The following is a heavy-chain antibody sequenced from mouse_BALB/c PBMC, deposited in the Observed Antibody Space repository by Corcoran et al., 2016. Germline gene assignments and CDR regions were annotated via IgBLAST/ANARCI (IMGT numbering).Heavy chain of an antibody. V-gene: IGHV9-1*02. CDR2: INTYTGEP. Sequence: QIQLVQSGPELKKPGETVKISCKASGYTFTNYGMNWVKQAPGKGLKWMGWINTYTGEPTYADDFKGRFAFSLETSASTAYLQINNLKNEDMATYFCARWVTRYFDVWGAGTTVTVSS. D-gene: IGHD2-1*01. J-gene: IGHJ1*01. CDR3: ARWVTRYFDV. CDR1: GYTFTNYG.